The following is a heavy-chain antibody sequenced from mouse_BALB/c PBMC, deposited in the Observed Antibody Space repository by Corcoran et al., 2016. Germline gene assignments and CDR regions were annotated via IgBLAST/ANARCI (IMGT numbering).Heavy chain of an antibody. J-gene: IGHJ4*01. CDR3: ARSGDYGYDYAMDY. CDR1: GSNIKDTY. Sequence: EVQLQQSGAELVKPGASVKLSCTASGSNIKDTYMHWVKQRPEQGLEWIGRIDPANGNTKYDPKFQGKATITADTSSNTAYLQLSSLTSEDTAVYYCARSGDYGYDYAMDYWGQGTSVTVSS. V-gene: IGHV14-3*02. D-gene: IGHD2-2*01. CDR2: IDPANGNT.